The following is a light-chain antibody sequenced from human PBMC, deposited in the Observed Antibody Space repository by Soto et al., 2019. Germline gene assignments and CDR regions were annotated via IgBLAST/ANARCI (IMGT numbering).Light chain of an antibody. CDR2: YNN. J-gene: IGLJ1*01. V-gene: IGLV1-47*02. CDR3: AAWDASLSACV. Sequence: QPVLTQPPSASGTAGQVVTISCSGGDSNIGSNSVYWYQHLPRMAPKLLIYYNNQRPSGVPDRFSGSRSGTSASLAIVRLRSEDEAVYYCAAWDASLSACVFGNGTKLTVL. CDR1: DSNIGSNS.